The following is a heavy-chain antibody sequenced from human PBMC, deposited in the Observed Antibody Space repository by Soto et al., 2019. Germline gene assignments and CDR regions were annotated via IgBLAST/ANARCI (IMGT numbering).Heavy chain of an antibody. J-gene: IGHJ4*02. CDR3: ASAYYDSSGYYSPPYFDY. Sequence: TVSGGSISSGDYYWSWIRQPPGKGLEWIGYIYYSGSTYYNPSLKSRVTISVDTSKNQFSLKLSSVTAADTAVYYCASAYYDSSGYYSPPYFDYWGQGTLVTVSS. D-gene: IGHD3-22*01. V-gene: IGHV4-30-4*01. CDR1: GGSISSGDYY. CDR2: IYYSGST.